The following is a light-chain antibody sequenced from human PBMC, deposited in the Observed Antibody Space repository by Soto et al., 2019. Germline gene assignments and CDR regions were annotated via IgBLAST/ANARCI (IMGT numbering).Light chain of an antibody. CDR2: GAS. V-gene: IGKV3-20*01. CDR1: QSVRSSY. J-gene: IGKJ5*01. CDR3: QQYGSSPLT. Sequence: EIVLTQSPGTLSLSPGERATLSCRARQSVRSSYLAWYQQKPGQAPRLLIYGASSRATGIPDRCSGSGSGTDFTLTISRLEPEDFSVYYCQQYGSSPLTFGQGTRLEIK.